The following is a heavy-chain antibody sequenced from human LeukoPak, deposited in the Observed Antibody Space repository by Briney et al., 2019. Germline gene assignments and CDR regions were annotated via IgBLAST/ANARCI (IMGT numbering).Heavy chain of an antibody. Sequence: SETLSLTCTVSGGSVSNSLYYWSWLRQPPGKALEWIGYIYYTGKTYYNPSLEGRVTILVDTSRNHFSVKLGSVTAADTAVYYCARSQNYYGSGDYWSQGTLVTVSS. J-gene: IGHJ4*02. D-gene: IGHD3-10*01. CDR1: GGSVSNSLYY. V-gene: IGHV4-61*03. CDR2: IYYTGKT. CDR3: ARSQNYYGSGDY.